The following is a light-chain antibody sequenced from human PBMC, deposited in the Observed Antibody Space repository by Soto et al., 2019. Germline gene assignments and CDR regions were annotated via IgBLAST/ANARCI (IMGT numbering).Light chain of an antibody. Sequence: DIQMTQTPSSLSAFVGDRVTITCRSSQGIANYLAWYQHKPGKVPRLLIYAASTLQSGVPSRFSGSGSGTEFTLTISSLPPEDIATYYCQRYNPVPPCEFGQGTTVEIK. V-gene: IGKV1-27*01. CDR3: QRYNPVPPCE. J-gene: IGKJ1*01. CDR1: QGIANY. CDR2: AAS.